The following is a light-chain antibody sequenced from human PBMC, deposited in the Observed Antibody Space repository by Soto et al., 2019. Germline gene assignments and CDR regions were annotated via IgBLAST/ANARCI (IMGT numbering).Light chain of an antibody. J-gene: IGKJ1*01. V-gene: IGKV3-15*01. CDR3: QQYSNWPRT. CDR2: GAS. CDR1: QSVGSN. Sequence: EIVMTQSPATLSVSPGERVTLSCRARQSVGSNLAWYQQKPGQAPRLLIYGASTRATGIPASFSGSGSGTEFTLTISSLQSEDFAVYYCQQYSNWPRTFGQGTKVDIK.